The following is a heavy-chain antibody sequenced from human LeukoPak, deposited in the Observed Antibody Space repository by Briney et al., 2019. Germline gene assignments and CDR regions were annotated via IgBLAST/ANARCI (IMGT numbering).Heavy chain of an antibody. CDR1: GGSTNTYC. CDR3: ARDRSGYSEYYFDY. V-gene: IGHV4-4*07. D-gene: IGHD5-12*01. Sequence: TSETLSLTCTVSGGSTNTYCWSWIRQPAEKGLEWIGRIYPSGSTYYNPSLKSRVTISMDKSKNQFSLRLTSVTAADTAVYYCARDRSGYSEYYFDYWGQGSLVTVSS. J-gene: IGHJ4*02. CDR2: IYPSGST.